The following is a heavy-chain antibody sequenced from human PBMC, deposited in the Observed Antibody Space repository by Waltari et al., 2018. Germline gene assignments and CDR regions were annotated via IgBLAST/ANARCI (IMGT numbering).Heavy chain of an antibody. V-gene: IGHV1-2*06. CDR2: VIPKSGGT. Sequence: QVQLVQSGAEVRKPGASVRVSCKTSGYTFMVYHLHGCRQAPGQGLEWVGRVIPKSGGTSYPQKFKDRVTMTRDTSISTAYLELSRLTFDDTAVYFCARWPALSVDPYYFDYWGQGTLVTVSS. D-gene: IGHD3-16*01. J-gene: IGHJ4*02. CDR1: GYTFMVYH. CDR3: ARWPALSVDPYYFDY.